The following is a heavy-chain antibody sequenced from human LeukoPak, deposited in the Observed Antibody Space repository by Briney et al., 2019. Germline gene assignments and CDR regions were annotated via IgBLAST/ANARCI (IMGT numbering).Heavy chain of an antibody. J-gene: IGHJ3*02. V-gene: IGHV1-2*02. Sequence: ASVKVSCKASGYTFSGYYMHWVRQAPGQGLEWMGWINPNSGGTNYAQKFQGRVTMTRDTSISTAYMELSRLRSDDTAVYYCARVPRGREAFDIWGQGTMVTVSS. CDR3: ARVPRGREAFDI. D-gene: IGHD3-10*01. CDR1: GYTFSGYY. CDR2: INPNSGGT.